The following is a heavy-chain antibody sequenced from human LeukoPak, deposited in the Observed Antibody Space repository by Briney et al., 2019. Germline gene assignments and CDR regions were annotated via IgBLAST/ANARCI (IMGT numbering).Heavy chain of an antibody. Sequence: GGTLRLSCAASGFTFSSQGMAWVRQTPGEGLEWVSSISGSGGSTYYADSVKGRFTISRDNSKNTLYLQMNSLRAEDTALYYCAKDVGGAYHYYYMDVWGKGTTVTVSS. J-gene: IGHJ6*03. V-gene: IGHV3-23*01. CDR1: GFTFSSQG. CDR3: AKDVGGAYHYYYMDV. CDR2: ISGSGGST. D-gene: IGHD1-26*01.